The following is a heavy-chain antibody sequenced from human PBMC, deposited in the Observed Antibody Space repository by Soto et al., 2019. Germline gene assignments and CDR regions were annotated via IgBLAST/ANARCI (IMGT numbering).Heavy chain of an antibody. CDR2: ISSSSSTI. D-gene: IGHD3-9*01. Sequence: EVQLVESGGGLVQPGGSLRLSCAASGFTFSSYSMNWVRQAPGKGLEWVSYISSSSSTIYYADSVKGRFTISRDNAKNSLYLQMNSLRAEDTAVYYCARGTEYDMLTGYYQLYYYYYMDVWGKGTTVTVSS. J-gene: IGHJ6*03. V-gene: IGHV3-48*01. CDR3: ARGTEYDMLTGYYQLYYYYYMDV. CDR1: GFTFSSYS.